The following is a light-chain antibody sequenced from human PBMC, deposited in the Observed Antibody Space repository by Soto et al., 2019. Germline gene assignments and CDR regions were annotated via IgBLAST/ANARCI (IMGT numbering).Light chain of an antibody. V-gene: IGKV3-11*01. CDR2: DAS. Sequence: EIVLTQSPATLSLSPGERATLSCRASQSVSSYLAWYQQKPGQAPRLLIYDASNRATGIPARFSGSGSGTDFTLTISSLEPEDFAVYYCHQRSNWPLDTFGQGTKLEIK. CDR1: QSVSSY. J-gene: IGKJ2*01. CDR3: HQRSNWPLDT.